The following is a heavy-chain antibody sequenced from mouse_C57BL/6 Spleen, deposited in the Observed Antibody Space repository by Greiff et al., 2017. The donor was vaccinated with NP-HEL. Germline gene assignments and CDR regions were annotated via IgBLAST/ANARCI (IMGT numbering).Heavy chain of an antibody. CDR3: AFKYYFDY. CDR1: GYAFSSSW. V-gene: IGHV1-82*01. CDR2: IYPGDGDT. Sequence: VKLMESGPELVKPGASVKISCKASGYAFSSSWMNWVKQRPGKGLEWIGRIYPGDGDTNYNGKFKGKATLTADKSSSTAYMQLSSLTSEDSAVYFCAFKYYFDYWGQGTTLTVSS. J-gene: IGHJ2*01.